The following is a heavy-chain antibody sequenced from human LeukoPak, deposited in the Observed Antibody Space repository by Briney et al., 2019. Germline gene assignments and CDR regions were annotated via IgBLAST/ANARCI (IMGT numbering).Heavy chain of an antibody. Sequence: GASVKVSCKASGYTFTSYAISWVRQAPGQGLEWMGGIIPIFGTANYAQKFQGRVTITADESTSTAYMELSSLRSEDTAVYYCASPPPGSSGWYSDAFDIWGQGTMVTVSS. V-gene: IGHV1-69*13. D-gene: IGHD6-19*01. CDR2: IIPIFGTA. J-gene: IGHJ3*02. CDR3: ASPPPGSSGWYSDAFDI. CDR1: GYTFTSYA.